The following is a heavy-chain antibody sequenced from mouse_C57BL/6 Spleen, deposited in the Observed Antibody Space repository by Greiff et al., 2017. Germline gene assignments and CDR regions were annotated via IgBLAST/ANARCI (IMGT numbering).Heavy chain of an antibody. D-gene: IGHD1-1*01. J-gene: IGHJ1*03. Sequence: EVKLVESEGGLVQPGSSMKLSCTASGFTFSDYYMAWVRQVPEKGLEWVANINYDGSSTYYLDSLKSRFIISRDNAKNILYLQMSSLKSEDTATYYCARAPYYYGSSSWYFDVWGTGTTVTVSS. V-gene: IGHV5-16*01. CDR1: GFTFSDYY. CDR2: INYDGSST. CDR3: ARAPYYYGSSSWYFDV.